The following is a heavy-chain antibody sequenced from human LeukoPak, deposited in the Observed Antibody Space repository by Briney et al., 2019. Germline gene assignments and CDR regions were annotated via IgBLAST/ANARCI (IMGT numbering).Heavy chain of an antibody. J-gene: IGHJ5*02. CDR2: MNSNSGNT. CDR3: ASGSGSHGRDWFDP. D-gene: IGHD1-26*01. CDR1: GYTFINHD. V-gene: IGHV1-8*03. Sequence: ASVKVSCKGYGYTFINHDIDWVRQAAGQGLEWMGWMNSNSGNTGYAQKFQGRVTFTRDTSISTAYMELYSLTSDDTAVYYRASGSGSHGRDWFDPWGQGTLVTVSS.